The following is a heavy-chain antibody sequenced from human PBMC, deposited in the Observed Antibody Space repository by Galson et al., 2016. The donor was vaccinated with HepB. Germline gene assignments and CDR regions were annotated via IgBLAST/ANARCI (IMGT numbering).Heavy chain of an antibody. J-gene: IGHJ3*02. CDR1: GFTVSGYW. Sequence: SLRLSCAASGFTVSGYWMHWVRQAPGKGLVWVSRIDNAGTSTIYADSVKGRFSISKDNAKNTLYLQMNSLRAEDTAVYYCARDRGFPDSFDIGGQGTMVTVSS. CDR2: IDNAGTST. D-gene: IGHD6-25*01. V-gene: IGHV3-74*01. CDR3: ARDRGFPDSFDI.